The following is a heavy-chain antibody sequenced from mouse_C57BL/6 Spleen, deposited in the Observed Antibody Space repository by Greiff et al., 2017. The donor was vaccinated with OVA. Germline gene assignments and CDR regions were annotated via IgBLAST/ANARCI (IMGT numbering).Heavy chain of an antibody. CDR3: ARGAYDYDGGNAMDY. CDR1: GYTFTDYN. CDR2: INPNNGGT. Sequence: DVQLQESGPELVKPGASVKIPCKASGYTFTDYNMDWVKQSHGKSLEWIGDINPNNGGTIYNQKFKGKATLTVDKSSSTAYMELRSLTSEDTAVYYCARGAYDYDGGNAMDYWGQGTSVTVSS. V-gene: IGHV1-18*01. D-gene: IGHD2-4*01. J-gene: IGHJ4*01.